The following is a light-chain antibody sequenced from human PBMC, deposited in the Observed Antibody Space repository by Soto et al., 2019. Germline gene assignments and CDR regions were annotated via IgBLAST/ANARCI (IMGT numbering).Light chain of an antibody. Sequence: EIVLTQSPGTLSLSPGERATLSCGASQSVSSNYLAWYQQKPGQAPRLLIYDASNRATGIPARFSGSGSGTEFTLTISTLQSEDFAVYYCQQYNNWPWTFGQGTKVDIK. J-gene: IGKJ1*01. CDR3: QQYNNWPWT. CDR2: DAS. CDR1: QSVSSN. V-gene: IGKV3D-15*01.